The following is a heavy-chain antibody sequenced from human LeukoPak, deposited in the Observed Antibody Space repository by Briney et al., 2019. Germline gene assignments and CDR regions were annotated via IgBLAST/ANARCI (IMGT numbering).Heavy chain of an antibody. CDR1: GFTFGDYA. CDR3: ARDISEMGAFDI. J-gene: IGHJ3*02. D-gene: IGHD5-24*01. Sequence: GGSLRLSCRASGFTFGDYAVTWVRQAPGKGLEWVGFIRSDAYGGTIQYDASVRGRFTISRDDSKTIAYLQMNSLKTEDTAVYYCARDISEMGAFDIWGLGTMVTVPS. V-gene: IGHV3-49*04. CDR2: IRSDAYGGTI.